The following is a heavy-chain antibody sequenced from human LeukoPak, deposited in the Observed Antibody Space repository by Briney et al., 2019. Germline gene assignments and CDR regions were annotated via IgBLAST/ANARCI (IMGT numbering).Heavy chain of an antibody. Sequence: PGGSLRLSCAASGFAFISYSMNWLRQAPGKGLVWGSSISSSSTYIYYADSVKGRFTISRDNAKNSLYLQMNSLRAEDTAVYYCARDGQGYSGSYYAPTNFDHWGQRTLVTVSS. CDR2: ISSSSTYI. J-gene: IGHJ4*02. D-gene: IGHD1-26*01. CDR3: ARDGQGYSGSYYAPTNFDH. CDR1: GFAFISYS. V-gene: IGHV3-21*01.